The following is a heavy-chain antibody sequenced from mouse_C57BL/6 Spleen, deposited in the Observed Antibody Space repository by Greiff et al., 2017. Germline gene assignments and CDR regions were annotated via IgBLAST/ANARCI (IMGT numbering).Heavy chain of an antibody. V-gene: IGHV1-55*01. Sequence: VQLQQPGAELVKPGASVKMSCKASGYTFTSYWITWVKQRPGQGLEWIGDIYPGSGSTNYNEKFKSKATLTVDTSSSTAYMQLSSLTSEDTAVSNCAKGDYDITTSFVSWGQDTPLTLSP. CDR1: GYTFTSYW. D-gene: IGHD2-4*01. J-gene: IGHJ2*01. CDR3: AKGDYDITTSFVS. CDR2: IYPGSGST.